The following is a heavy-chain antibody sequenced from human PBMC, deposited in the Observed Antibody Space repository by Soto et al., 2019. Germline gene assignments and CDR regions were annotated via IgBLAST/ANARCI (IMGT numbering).Heavy chain of an antibody. J-gene: IGHJ4*02. Sequence: QVQLVESGGGVVQPGRSLRLSCAASGFTFSSYAMHWVRQAPGKGLEWVAVISYDGSNKYYADSVKGRFTISRDNSKNTLYLQMNSLRAEDTAVYYCARDGGVEMATTGGGYFDYGGQGTLVTVSS. CDR2: ISYDGSNK. CDR3: ARDGGVEMATTGGGYFDY. D-gene: IGHD5-12*01. CDR1: GFTFSSYA. V-gene: IGHV3-30-3*01.